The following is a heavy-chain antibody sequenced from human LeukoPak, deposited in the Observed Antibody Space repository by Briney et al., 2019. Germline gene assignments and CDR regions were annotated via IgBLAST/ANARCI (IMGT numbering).Heavy chain of an antibody. CDR3: ARRLTQYDCFDP. CDR2: TYYRSTWYN. J-gene: IGHJ5*02. Sequence: SQTLSLTCAISGDSVSSNSVTWNWIRQSPSRGLEWLGRTYYRSTWYNDYAVSVRGRIAVNPDTSKNQFSLHLNSVTPEDTAVYYCARRLTQYDCFDPWGQGILVTVSS. CDR1: GDSVSSNSVT. V-gene: IGHV6-1*01. D-gene: IGHD2-2*01.